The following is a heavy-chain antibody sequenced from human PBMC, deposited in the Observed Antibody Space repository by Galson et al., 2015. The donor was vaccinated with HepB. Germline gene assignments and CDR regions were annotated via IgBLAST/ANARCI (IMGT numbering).Heavy chain of an antibody. Sequence: SVKVSCKASGYTFTSYAISWVRQAPGQGLEWMGWISAYNGNTNYAQKLQGRVTITTDTSTSTAYMELRSLRSDDTAVYYCARDQRRVCNGFDPWGQGTLVTVSS. V-gene: IGHV1-18*01. CDR2: ISAYNGNT. CDR3: ARDQRRVCNGFDP. D-gene: IGHD2-8*01. J-gene: IGHJ5*02. CDR1: GYTFTSYA.